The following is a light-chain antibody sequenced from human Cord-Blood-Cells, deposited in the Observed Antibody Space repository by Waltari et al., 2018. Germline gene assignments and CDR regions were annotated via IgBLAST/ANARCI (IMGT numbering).Light chain of an antibody. Sequence: QSALTQPPSASGSPGQSVTISCTGTSSDVGGYNYVSWYQQHPGKAPKLMIYEVSKRPSGVPDRFSGSKSGNTASLTVSGLQAEDEADYYCSSYAGSKFGRGTKLTVL. V-gene: IGLV2-8*01. CDR2: EVS. CDR3: SSYAGSK. J-gene: IGLJ2*01. CDR1: SSDVGGYNY.